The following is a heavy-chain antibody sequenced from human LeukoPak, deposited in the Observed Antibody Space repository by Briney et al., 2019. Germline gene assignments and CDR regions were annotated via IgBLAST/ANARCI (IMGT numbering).Heavy chain of an antibody. J-gene: IGHJ4*02. CDR1: GGSISIYY. V-gene: IGHV4-4*07. D-gene: IGHD3-22*01. Sequence: PSETLSLTCTVSGGSISIYYWNWIRQPAGKRLEWIGRIYTSGSTNYNPSLKSRVTMSVDTSKNQFSLKLSSVTAADTAVYYCARVTGYMIEDYFDYWGQGTLVTVSS. CDR3: ARVTGYMIEDYFDY. CDR2: IYTSGST.